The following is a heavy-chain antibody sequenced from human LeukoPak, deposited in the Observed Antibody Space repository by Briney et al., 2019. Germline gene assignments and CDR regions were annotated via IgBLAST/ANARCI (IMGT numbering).Heavy chain of an antibody. CDR1: GYTFTSYD. CDR3: ARGESSGWYNNYYYYGMDV. J-gene: IGHJ6*02. V-gene: IGHV1-8*01. Sequence: ASVKVSCKASGYTFTSYDINWVRQATGQGFEWMGWMNPNSGNTGYAQKFQGRVTMTRNTSISTAYMELSSLRSEDTAVYYCARGESSGWYNNYYYYGMDVWGQGTTVTVSS. D-gene: IGHD6-13*01. CDR2: MNPNSGNT.